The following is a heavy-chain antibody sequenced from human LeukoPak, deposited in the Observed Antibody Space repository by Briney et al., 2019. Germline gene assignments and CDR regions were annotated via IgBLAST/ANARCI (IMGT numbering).Heavy chain of an antibody. CDR2: ISSGGDT. CDR1: GFTFSSYD. Sequence: GGSLRLSCAASGFTFSSYDMTWVRQVPGEGLEFVSVISSGGDTYYADSVKGRFTISRVDSKNMLYLQMNSLRAEDTAVYYCAINWNLDYWGQGTLVTVSS. CDR3: AINWNLDY. J-gene: IGHJ4*02. V-gene: IGHV3-23*01. D-gene: IGHD1-1*01.